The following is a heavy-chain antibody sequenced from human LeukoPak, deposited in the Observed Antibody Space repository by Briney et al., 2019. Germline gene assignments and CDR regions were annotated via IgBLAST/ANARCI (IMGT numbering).Heavy chain of an antibody. J-gene: IGHJ5*02. CDR3: ARSRRDTAMVT. CDR1: GGSISSYY. V-gene: IGHV4-59*01. CDR2: IYYSGST. D-gene: IGHD5-18*01. Sequence: SETLSLTCTVSGGSISSYYWSWIRQPPGKGLEWIGYIYYSGSTNYNPSLKSRVTISVDTSKNQFSLKLSSVPAADTAVYYCARSRRDTAMVTSGEGTLVTVSS.